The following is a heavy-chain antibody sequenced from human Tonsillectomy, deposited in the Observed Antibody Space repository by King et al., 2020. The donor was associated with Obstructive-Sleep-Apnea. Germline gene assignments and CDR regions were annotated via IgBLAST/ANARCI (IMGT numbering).Heavy chain of an antibody. V-gene: IGHV3-30*02. CDR3: AKGLTMVRGALSMAPY. D-gene: IGHD3-10*01. CDR2: IRYDGSNK. J-gene: IGHJ4*02. CDR1: GFTFSSYG. Sequence: VQLVESGGGVVQPGRSLRLSCAASGFTFSSYGMHWVRQAPGKGLEWVAFIRYDGSNKYYADSVKGRFTISRDNSKNTLYLQMNSLRAEDTAVYYCAKGLTMVRGALSMAPYWGQGTLVTVSS.